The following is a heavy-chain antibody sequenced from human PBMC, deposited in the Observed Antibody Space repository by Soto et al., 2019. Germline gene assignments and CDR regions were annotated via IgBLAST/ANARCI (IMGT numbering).Heavy chain of an antibody. V-gene: IGHV1-69*13. CDR2: IIPIFGTA. CDR1: GGTFSSYA. CDR3: ARGLSLVMAHDAFDI. Sequence: ASVKVSCKASGGTFSSYAISWVRQAPGQGLEWMGGIIPIFGTANYAQKFQGRVTITADESTSTAYMELSSLRSEDTAVYYCARGLSLVMAHDAFDIWGQGTMVTVSS. J-gene: IGHJ3*02. D-gene: IGHD3-16*01.